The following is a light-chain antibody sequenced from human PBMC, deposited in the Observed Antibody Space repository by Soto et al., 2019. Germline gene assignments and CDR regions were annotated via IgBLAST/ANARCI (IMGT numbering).Light chain of an antibody. CDR3: QSYDSGLSGSV. J-gene: IGLJ2*01. V-gene: IGLV1-40*01. CDR2: GNS. CDR1: SSNIGAGYD. Sequence: QSVLTQPPSVSGAPGQRVTISCTGSSSNIGAGYDVHWYQQLLGTAPKLLIYGNSNRPSGVPDRFSGSKSGTSAALAITGLQAEDEAAYYCQSYDSGLSGSVFGGGTKLTVL.